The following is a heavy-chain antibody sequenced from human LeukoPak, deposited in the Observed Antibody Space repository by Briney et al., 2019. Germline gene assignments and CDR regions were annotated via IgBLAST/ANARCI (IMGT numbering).Heavy chain of an antibody. V-gene: IGHV4-38-2*02. CDR2: VDHSGGT. D-gene: IGHD3-22*01. J-gene: IGHJ4*02. CDR1: GYSLSSGYY. CDR3: ARDQYYYDSTGSPFDY. Sequence: PSETLSLTCTVSGYSLSSGYYWGWIRQPPGKGLEWIGGVDHSGGTYYNPSLKSRVTISVDTSKNQFSLKLRSVTAADTAVYYCARDQYYYDSTGSPFDYWGQGTLVTVSS.